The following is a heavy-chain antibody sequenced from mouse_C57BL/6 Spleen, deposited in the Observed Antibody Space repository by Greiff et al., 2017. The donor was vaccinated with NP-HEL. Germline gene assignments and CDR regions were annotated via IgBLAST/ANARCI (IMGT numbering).Heavy chain of an antibody. D-gene: IGHD1-1*01. Sequence: EVKVVESEGGLVQPGSSMKLSCTASGFTFSDYYMAWVRQVPEKGLEWVANINYDGSSTYYLDSLKSRFIVSRDNAKNILYLQMSSLKSEDTATYYCARPDGSSYEWYFDVWGTGTTVTVSS. V-gene: IGHV5-16*01. CDR2: INYDGSST. CDR3: ARPDGSSYEWYFDV. J-gene: IGHJ1*03. CDR1: GFTFSDYY.